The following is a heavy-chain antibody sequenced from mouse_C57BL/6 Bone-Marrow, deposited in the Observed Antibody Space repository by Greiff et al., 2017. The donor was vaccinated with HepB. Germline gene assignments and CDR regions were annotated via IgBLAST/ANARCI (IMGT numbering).Heavy chain of an antibody. D-gene: IGHD2-5*01. CDR1: GYTFTSYW. CDR2: IDPNSGGT. J-gene: IGHJ4*01. V-gene: IGHV1-72*01. Sequence: QVQLKQPGAELVKPGASVKLSCKASGYTFTSYWMHWVKQRPGRGLEWIGRIDPNSGGTKYNEKFKSKATLTVDKPSSTAYMQLSSLTSEDSAVYYCARHGSNFPMDYWGQGTSVTVSS. CDR3: ARHGSNFPMDY.